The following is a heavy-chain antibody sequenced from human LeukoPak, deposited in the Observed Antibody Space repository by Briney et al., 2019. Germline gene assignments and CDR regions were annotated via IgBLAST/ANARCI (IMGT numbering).Heavy chain of an antibody. D-gene: IGHD6-13*01. CDR1: SAPISSSNW. CDR3: ARGGAEGPYSSSWLEPSRKRFDY. J-gene: IGHJ4*02. CDR2: IHHSGST. Sequence: PSRTLTLTCAVSSAPISSSNWHTRIRQPPGHPLELTGEIHHSGSTNYNPSLKSRVTISVDKSKNQFSLKLTSVTAADTAVYYCARGGAEGPYSSSWLEPSRKRFDYWGQGTLVTVSS. V-gene: IGHV4-4*02.